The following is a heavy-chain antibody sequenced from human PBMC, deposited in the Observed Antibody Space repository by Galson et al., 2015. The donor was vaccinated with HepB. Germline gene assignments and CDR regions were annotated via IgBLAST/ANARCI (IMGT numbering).Heavy chain of an antibody. Sequence: LSLTCTVSGGSISSSSYYWGWLRQPPGKGLEWIGSFYYTGNTHYNPSLKNRVTISGDTSKNQFSLKLSSVTAADTAVYYCARHESESKTYAADNWGQGTLVTVSS. D-gene: IGHD2-2*01. J-gene: IGHJ4*02. V-gene: IGHV4-39*01. CDR2: FYYTGNT. CDR1: GGSISSSSYY. CDR3: ARHESESKTYAADN.